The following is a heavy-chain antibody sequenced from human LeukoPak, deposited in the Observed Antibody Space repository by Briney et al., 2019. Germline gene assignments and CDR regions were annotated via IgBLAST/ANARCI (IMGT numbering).Heavy chain of an antibody. V-gene: IGHV4-61*02. CDR3: ASTLPYYVFWSGNDWYSDL. CDR1: GDSISSGNYY. Sequence: SETLSLTCTVSGDSISSGNYYWSWIRQPAGKGLEWIGRIYTSRSTYYNPSLKSRVTISVDTSKNQFSLRLSSVTAADTAVYYCASTLPYYVFWSGNDWYSDLWGRGTLVTVSS. CDR2: IYTSRST. J-gene: IGHJ2*01. D-gene: IGHD3-3*01.